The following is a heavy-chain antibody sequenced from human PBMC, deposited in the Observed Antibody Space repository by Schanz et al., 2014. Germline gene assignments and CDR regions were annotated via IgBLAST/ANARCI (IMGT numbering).Heavy chain of an antibody. J-gene: IGHJ6*02. CDR1: GFTFGSYA. Sequence: EVQLVESGGGLVKPGGSLRLSCAASGFTFGSYAMSWVRQAPGKGLEWVSTISASGGSTYYADSVKGRFTISRDNSKNILYLQRNSLRAEDTAVYYCAKARRKSNCSGGRCFHYSYYGMDVWGQGTTVTVSS. V-gene: IGHV3-23*04. D-gene: IGHD2-15*01. CDR2: ISASGGST. CDR3: AKARRKSNCSGGRCFHYSYYGMDV.